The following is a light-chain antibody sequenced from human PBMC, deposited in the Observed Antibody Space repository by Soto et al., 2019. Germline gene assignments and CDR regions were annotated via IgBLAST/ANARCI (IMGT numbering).Light chain of an antibody. CDR3: QQYDSYSWT. CDR1: QTISSW. CDR2: KAS. J-gene: IGKJ1*01. V-gene: IGKV1-5*03. Sequence: DIQMTQSPSTLSGSVGDRVTITCRASQTISSWLAWYQQKPGKAPKLLIYKASTLKSGVPSRFSGSGSGTEFILAISSLQPDDFATYYCQQYDSYSWTFGQGTKVDI.